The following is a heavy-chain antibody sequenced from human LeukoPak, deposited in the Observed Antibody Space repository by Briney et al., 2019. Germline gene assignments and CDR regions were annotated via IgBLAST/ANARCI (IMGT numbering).Heavy chain of an antibody. V-gene: IGHV1-3*01. D-gene: IGHD2-2*01. CDR3: ARGTIHDCSSTSCYWFAFDI. Sequence: ASVKVSCKASGYTFTSYAMHWVRQAPGQRLEWMGWINAGNGNTKYSQKFQGRVTITRDTSASTAYMELSSLRSEDTAVYYCARGTIHDCSSTSCYWFAFDIWGQGTMVTVSS. CDR1: GYTFTSYA. J-gene: IGHJ3*02. CDR2: INAGNGNT.